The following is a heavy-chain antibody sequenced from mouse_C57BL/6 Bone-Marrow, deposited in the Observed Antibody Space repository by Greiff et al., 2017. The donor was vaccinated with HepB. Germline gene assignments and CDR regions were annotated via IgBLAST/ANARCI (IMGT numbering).Heavy chain of an antibody. CDR1: GYTFTSYW. CDR3: ARYDGYYYAMDY. J-gene: IGHJ4*01. CDR2: IDPSDSYT. D-gene: IGHD2-3*01. V-gene: IGHV1-69*01. Sequence: VQLQQPGAELVMPGASVKLSCKASGYTFTSYWMHWVKQRPGQGLEWIGEIDPSDSYTNYNQKFKGKSTLTVDKSSSTAYMQLSSLTSEDSAVYYGARYDGYYYAMDYWGQGTSVTVSS.